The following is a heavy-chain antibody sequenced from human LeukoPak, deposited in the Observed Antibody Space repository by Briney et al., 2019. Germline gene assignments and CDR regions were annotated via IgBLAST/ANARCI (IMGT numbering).Heavy chain of an antibody. CDR2: SNPNSGGT. J-gene: IGHJ4*02. CDR1: GYTFTGYY. V-gene: IGHV1-2*06. D-gene: IGHD6-13*01. CDR3: AGASGSWYLGY. Sequence: ASVKVSCKASGYTFTGYYMHWVRQAPGQGLEWMGRSNPNSGGTNYAQKFQGRVTMTRDTSISTAYMGLSRLRPDDTAVYYCAGASGSWYLGYWGQGTLVTVSS.